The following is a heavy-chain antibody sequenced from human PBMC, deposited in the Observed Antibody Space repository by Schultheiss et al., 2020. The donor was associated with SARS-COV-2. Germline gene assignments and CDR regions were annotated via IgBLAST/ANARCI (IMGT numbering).Heavy chain of an antibody. Sequence: SETLSLTCTVSGGSVSSGSYYWSWIRQPPGKGLEWIGYIYYSGSTNYNPSLKSRVTISIDTSKNQFSLKLSSVTAADTAVYYCARTPYYYASGRNYYYGMDVWGQGTTVTVSS. CDR3: ARTPYYYASGRNYYYGMDV. D-gene: IGHD3-10*01. V-gene: IGHV4-61*01. CDR2: IYYSGST. CDR1: GGSVSSGSYY. J-gene: IGHJ6*02.